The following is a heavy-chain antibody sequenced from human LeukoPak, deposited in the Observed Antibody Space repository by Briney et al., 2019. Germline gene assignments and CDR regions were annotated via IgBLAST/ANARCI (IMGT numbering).Heavy chain of an antibody. D-gene: IGHD1-26*01. V-gene: IGHV5-51*01. CDR1: GYSFPIYW. J-gene: IGHJ3*02. CDR3: ASHGQIVGAAFDI. CDR2: IYPGDSDT. Sequence: GESLKISCKASGYSFPIYWIAWVRQMPGKGLEWMGIIYPGDSDTRYSPSFQGQVTISADKSISTAYLQWSSLKASDTAMYYCASHGQIVGAAFDIWGQGTMVTVSS.